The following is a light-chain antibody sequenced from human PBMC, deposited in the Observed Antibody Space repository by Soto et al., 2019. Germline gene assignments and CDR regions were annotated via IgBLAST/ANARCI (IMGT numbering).Light chain of an antibody. J-gene: IGKJ5*01. CDR2: GAS. CDR3: RQYGNSPPIT. Sequence: EIILTHSPVTLSVSRWEIATLSCRASQSVGSSLAWYQQKPGQAPRLLIYGASTRATGVPPRFSGSGSGTEYTLTISSLLSEDFAVSYCRQYGNSPPITFGEVTRLEIK. V-gene: IGKV3-15*01. CDR1: QSVGSS.